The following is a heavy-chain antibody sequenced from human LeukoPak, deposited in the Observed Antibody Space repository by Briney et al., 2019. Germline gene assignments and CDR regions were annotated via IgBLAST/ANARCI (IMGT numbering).Heavy chain of an antibody. J-gene: IGHJ3*02. CDR1: GFTFSSYG. CDR3: AKDLSEDAFDI. Sequence: GGSLRLSCAASGFTFSSYGMHWVRQAPGKGLEWVAVISYDGSNKYYADSVKGRFTISRDNSKNTLYLQMNSLRAEDTAVYYCAKDLSEDAFDIWGQGKMVTVSS. V-gene: IGHV3-30*18. CDR2: ISYDGSNK.